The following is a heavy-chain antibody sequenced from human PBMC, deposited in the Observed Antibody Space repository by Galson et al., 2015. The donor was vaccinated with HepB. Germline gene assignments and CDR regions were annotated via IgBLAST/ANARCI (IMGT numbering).Heavy chain of an antibody. J-gene: IGHJ4*02. CDR1: GFAFGNYG. D-gene: IGHD6-19*01. CDR2: IWKDGSNK. Sequence: SLRLSCAASGFAFGNYGMHWVRQAPGKGLEWMALIWKDGSNKNYADSLKGRFRISRDNTKNTLFLAADSLRAEETAVYYCAREDATITVAALEYWGQGVLVTVSS. V-gene: IGHV3-33*01. CDR3: AREDATITVAALEY.